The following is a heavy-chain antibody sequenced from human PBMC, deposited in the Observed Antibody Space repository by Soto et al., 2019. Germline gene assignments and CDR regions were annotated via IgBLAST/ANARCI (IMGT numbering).Heavy chain of an antibody. V-gene: IGHV1-2*04. Sequence: AASVKVSCKASGYTFTGYYMYWVRQAPGQGLEWMGWINPNSGGTNYAQKFQGWVTMTRDTSISTAYMELSRLRSDDTAVYYCAIDLGGIGRVRFDFPLYGMDGWGQGTTVSVSS. CDR3: AIDLGGIGRVRFDFPLYGMDG. D-gene: IGHD3-9*01. CDR2: INPNSGGT. J-gene: IGHJ6*02. CDR1: GYTFTGYY.